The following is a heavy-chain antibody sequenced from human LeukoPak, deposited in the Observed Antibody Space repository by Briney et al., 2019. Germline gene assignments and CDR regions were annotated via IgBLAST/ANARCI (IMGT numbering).Heavy chain of an antibody. CDR3: ATYSSGWLGRGVY. CDR1: GFTFSSYG. D-gene: IGHD6-19*01. CDR2: IWYDGSNK. J-gene: IGHJ4*02. Sequence: GGSLGLSCAASGFTFSSYGMHWVRQAPGKGLEWVAVIWYDGSNKYYADSVKGRFTISRDNSKNTLYLQMNSLRAEDTAVYYCATYSSGWLGRGVYWGQGTLVTVSS. V-gene: IGHV3-33*01.